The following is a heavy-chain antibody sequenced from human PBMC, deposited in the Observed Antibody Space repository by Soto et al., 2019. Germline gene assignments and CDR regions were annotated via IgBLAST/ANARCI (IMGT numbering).Heavy chain of an antibody. V-gene: IGHV3-23*01. CDR3: AKGGAARWAPAGAFDY. J-gene: IGHJ4*02. CDR2: ISGSGGST. CDR1: GFTFSSYA. Sequence: PGGSLRLSCAASGFTFSSYAMSWVRQAPGKGLEWVSAISGSGGSTYYADSVKGRFTISRDNSKNTLYLQMNSLRAEDTAVYYCAKGGAARWAPAGAFDYWGQGTLVTVSS. D-gene: IGHD6-6*01.